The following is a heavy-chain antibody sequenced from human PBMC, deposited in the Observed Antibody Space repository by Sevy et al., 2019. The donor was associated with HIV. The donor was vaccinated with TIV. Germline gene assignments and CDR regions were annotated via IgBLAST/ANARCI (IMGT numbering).Heavy chain of an antibody. J-gene: IGHJ4*02. CDR3: ARRARIAAAGTSFDY. CDR1: GGSFSGYY. CDR2: INHSGST. Sequence: SETLSLTCAVYGGSFSGYYWSWIRQPPGKGLEWIGEINHSGSTNNNPSLKSRVTISVDTSKNEFSLKLSLVTAADTAVYYCARRARIAAAGTSFDYWGQGTLVTVSS. V-gene: IGHV4-34*01. D-gene: IGHD6-13*01.